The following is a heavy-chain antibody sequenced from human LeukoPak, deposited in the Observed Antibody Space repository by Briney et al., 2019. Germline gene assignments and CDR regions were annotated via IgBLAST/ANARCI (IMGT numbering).Heavy chain of an antibody. J-gene: IGHJ4*02. D-gene: IGHD5-12*01. CDR2: IRYDGSNK. CDR3: AKDSGYAAYADY. Sequence: GGSLRLSCAASGFTFSSCGMHWVRQAPGKGLEWVAFIRYDGSNKYYADSVKGRFTISRDNSKNTLYLQMNSLRAEDTAVYYCAKDSGYAAYADYWGQGTLVTVSS. CDR1: GFTFSSCG. V-gene: IGHV3-30*02.